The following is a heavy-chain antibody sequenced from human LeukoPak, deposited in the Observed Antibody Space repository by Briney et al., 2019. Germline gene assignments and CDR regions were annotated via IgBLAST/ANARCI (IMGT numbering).Heavy chain of an antibody. CDR2: ISSSGSTI. CDR3: AKDGQRRAVSVVTYMDV. Sequence: GGSLRLSCAASGFTFSDYYMSWIRQAPGKGLEWVSYISSSGSTIYYADSVKGRFTISRDNAKNSLYLQMNSLRAEDTALYYCAKDGQRRAVSVVTYMDVWGKGTTVTVSS. V-gene: IGHV3-11*01. CDR1: GFTFSDYY. D-gene: IGHD6-19*01. J-gene: IGHJ6*03.